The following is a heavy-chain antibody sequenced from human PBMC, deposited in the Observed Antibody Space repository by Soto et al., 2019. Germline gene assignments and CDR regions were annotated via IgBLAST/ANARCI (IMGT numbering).Heavy chain of an antibody. D-gene: IGHD6-19*01. Sequence: SQTLSLTCAISGDSVSSNTAAWNWIRSSPSRGLEWLGRTYYRSNWRHDYAVSVKSRITVNPDTSKNHFSLQLNSVTPDDTAVYYCARGVAGSGFDLWGQGTLVTSPQ. CDR3: ARGVAGSGFDL. J-gene: IGHJ4*02. CDR1: GDSVSSNTAA. CDR2: TYYRSNWRH. V-gene: IGHV6-1*01.